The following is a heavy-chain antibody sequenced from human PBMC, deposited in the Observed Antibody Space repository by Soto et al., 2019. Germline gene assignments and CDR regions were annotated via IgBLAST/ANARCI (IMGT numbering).Heavy chain of an antibody. J-gene: IGHJ4*02. Sequence: SETLSLTCTVSGGSISSSSYYWGWIRQPPGKGLEWIGSIYYSGSTYYNPSLKSRVTISVDTSKNQFSLKLSSVTAADTAVYYCARTLWLELPLFDYWGQGTLVTVSS. CDR1: GGSISSSSYY. V-gene: IGHV4-39*01. CDR2: IYYSGST. CDR3: ARTLWLELPLFDY. D-gene: IGHD1-7*01.